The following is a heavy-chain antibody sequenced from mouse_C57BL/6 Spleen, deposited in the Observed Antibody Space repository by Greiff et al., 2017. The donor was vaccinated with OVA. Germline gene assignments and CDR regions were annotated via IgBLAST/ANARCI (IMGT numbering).Heavy chain of an antibody. V-gene: IGHV5-17*01. CDR2: ISSGSSTI. D-gene: IGHD2-4*01. CDR1: GFTFSDYG. CDR3: ARGSYYDYDDGVMDY. J-gene: IGHJ4*01. Sequence: DVKLVESGGGLVKPGGSLKLSCAASGFTFSDYGMHWVRQAPEKGLEWVAYISSGSSTIYYADTVKGRFTISRDNAKNTLFVQMTSLRSEDTAMYYCARGSYYDYDDGVMDYWGQGTSVTVSS.